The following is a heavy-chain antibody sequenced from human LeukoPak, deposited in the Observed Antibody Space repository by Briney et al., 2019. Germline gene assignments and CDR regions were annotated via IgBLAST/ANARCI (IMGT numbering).Heavy chain of an antibody. CDR1: LGSFIQYW. J-gene: IGHJ6*02. Sequence: GLSLPLSCAPSLGSFIQYWLNEVRMAPAKGPEWVANMKEDGSARDYGDFVKGRFSISRDNAKNTGYLQMSNLGADDTAVYYCAGGTGMDVWGQGTPVTVSS. CDR2: MKEDGSAR. CDR3: AGGTGMDV. V-gene: IGHV3-7*05. D-gene: IGHD1-1*01.